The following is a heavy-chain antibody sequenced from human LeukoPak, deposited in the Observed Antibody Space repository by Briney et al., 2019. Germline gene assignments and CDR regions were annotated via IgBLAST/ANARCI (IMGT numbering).Heavy chain of an antibody. CDR3: ARASHDYSNSNWFDP. CDR2: IIPIFGTA. D-gene: IGHD4-11*01. V-gene: IGHV1-69*05. J-gene: IGHJ5*02. CDR1: GFTFSSYA. Sequence: GGSLRLSCAASGFTFSSYAISSVRQAPGQGLKWMGGIIPIFGTAIYTQKFQGRVTITTDESTSTAYMELSSLRSEDTAVYYCARASHDYSNSNWFDPWGQGTLVTVSS.